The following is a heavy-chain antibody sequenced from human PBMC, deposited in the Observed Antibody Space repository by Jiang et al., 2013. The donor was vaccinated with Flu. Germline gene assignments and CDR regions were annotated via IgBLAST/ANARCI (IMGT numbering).Heavy chain of an antibody. CDR1: GGSITNFY. D-gene: IGHD2-8*01. Sequence: TLSLTCTVSGGSITNFYWSWIRQAPGKGLEWIGNIYYIGNIYYSGTTNYSPSLKNRVTISGETSKKQFSLKMTSVTAADTAVYYCARQGGYASPFEFWGQGALVTVSS. CDR3: ARQGGYASPFEF. J-gene: IGHJ4*02. V-gene: IGHV4-59*01. CDR2: IYYIGNIYYSGTT.